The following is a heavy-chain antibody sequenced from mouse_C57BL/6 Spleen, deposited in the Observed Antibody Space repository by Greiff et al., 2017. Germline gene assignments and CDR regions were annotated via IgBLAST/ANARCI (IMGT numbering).Heavy chain of an antibody. Sequence: EVMLVESGGGLVKPGGSLKLSCAASGFTFSSYAMSWVRQTPEKRLEWVATISDGGSYTYYPDNVKGRFTISRDNAKNNLYLQMSHLKSEDTAMYYCARDDYDYDGYAMDYWGQGTSVTVSS. J-gene: IGHJ4*01. CDR1: GFTFSSYA. CDR2: ISDGGSYT. V-gene: IGHV5-4*01. D-gene: IGHD2-4*01. CDR3: ARDDYDYDGYAMDY.